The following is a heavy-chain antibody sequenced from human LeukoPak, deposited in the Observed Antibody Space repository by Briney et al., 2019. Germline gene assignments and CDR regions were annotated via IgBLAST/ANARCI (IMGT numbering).Heavy chain of an antibody. Sequence: PGGSLRLSCAASGFTFSSYAMHWVRQAPGKGLEWVAVISYDGSNKYYADSVKGRFTISRDNSKNTLYLQMNSLRAEDTAVYYCARDSDDSSGYYPSQAFDYWGQGTLVTVSS. D-gene: IGHD3-22*01. CDR2: ISYDGSNK. V-gene: IGHV3-30*04. CDR1: GFTFSSYA. J-gene: IGHJ4*02. CDR3: ARDSDDSSGYYPSQAFDY.